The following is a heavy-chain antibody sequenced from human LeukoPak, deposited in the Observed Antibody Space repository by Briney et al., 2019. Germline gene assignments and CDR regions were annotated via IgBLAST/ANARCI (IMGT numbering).Heavy chain of an antibody. CDR2: INHSGST. V-gene: IGHV4-34*01. J-gene: IGHJ6*02. CDR1: GGSFSGYY. Sequence: PSETLSLTCAVYGGSFSGYYWSWIRQPPGKGLEWIGEINHSGSTNYNPSLKSRVTISVDTSKNQFSLKLSSVTAADTAVYYCARDSITGKDYLFPSSYGMDVWGQGTTVTVSS. CDR3: ARDSITGKDYLFPSSYGMDV. D-gene: IGHD1-20*01.